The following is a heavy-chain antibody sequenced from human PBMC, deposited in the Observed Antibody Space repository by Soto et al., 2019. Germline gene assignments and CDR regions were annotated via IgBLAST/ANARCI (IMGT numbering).Heavy chain of an antibody. CDR1: GFTFSNAW. J-gene: IGHJ4*02. V-gene: IGHV3-7*03. D-gene: IGHD1-26*01. CDR2: IKQDGSEQ. CDR3: ARESGSYGFDY. Sequence: PGGSLRLSCAASGFTFSNAWMSWVRQAPGKGLEWVANIKQDGSEQVYVESVKGRFTISKDNAKNSLFLQMNSLRVEDTAVYYCARESGSYGFDYWGQGARVTVSS.